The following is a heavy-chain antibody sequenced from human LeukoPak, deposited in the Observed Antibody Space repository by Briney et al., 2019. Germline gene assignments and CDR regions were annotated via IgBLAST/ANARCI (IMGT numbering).Heavy chain of an antibody. CDR3: ARQESYYGSGSYYYYYGMDV. CDR2: IYPGDSDT. CDR1: GYSFAIYW. Sequence: GESLKISCKGSGYSFAIYWIGWVRQMPGKGLEWMGIIYPGDSDTRYSPSFQGQVTVSADKSISTAYLQWSSLKASDTAMYYCARQESYYGSGSYYYYYGMDVWGQGTTVTVSS. V-gene: IGHV5-51*01. D-gene: IGHD3-10*01. J-gene: IGHJ6*02.